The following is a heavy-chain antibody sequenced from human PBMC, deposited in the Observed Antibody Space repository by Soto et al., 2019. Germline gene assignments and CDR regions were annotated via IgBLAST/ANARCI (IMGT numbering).Heavy chain of an antibody. CDR2: IWYDGSNK. CDR1: GFTFTRYG. CDR3: GRDSGMATTHFDY. D-gene: IGHD5-12*01. J-gene: IGHJ4*02. V-gene: IGHV3-33*01. Sequence: QVQLVESGGGVVQPGTSLRLSCAASGFTFTRYGMHWVRQTPGKGLEWVAVIWYDGSNKYYAESVKGRFTISRDNSKNTLYLQMNILRAEDTAVYYCGRDSGMATTHFDYWGQGTLVSVSS.